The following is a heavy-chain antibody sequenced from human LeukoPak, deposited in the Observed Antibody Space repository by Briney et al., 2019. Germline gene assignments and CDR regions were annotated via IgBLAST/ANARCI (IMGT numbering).Heavy chain of an antibody. J-gene: IGHJ4*02. D-gene: IGHD1-26*01. CDR3: AKDLSGGGSYYGFDY. Sequence: GGSLRLSCAASGFTFSSYAMSWVRQAPGKGLEWVSAISGSGGSTYYADSVKGRFTISRDNSKNTLYLQMNSLRAEDTSVYYCAKDLSGGGSYYGFDYWGQGTLVTVSS. CDR2: ISGSGGST. V-gene: IGHV3-23*01. CDR1: GFTFSSYA.